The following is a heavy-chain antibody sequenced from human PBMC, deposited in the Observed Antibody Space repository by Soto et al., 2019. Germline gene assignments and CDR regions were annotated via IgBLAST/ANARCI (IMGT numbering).Heavy chain of an antibody. CDR1: GFTFSKYW. CDR2: IDPYDTGI. J-gene: IGHJ3*02. Sequence: QSGGSLRLSCAASGFTFSKYWFHWVRQAPGKGLMWVSRIDPYDTGITYADSVKGRFTISRDNARNTLYLQMDSLTAEDTAVYYCAKDWVLRGVTQGAFDIWGQGTIVTVSS. D-gene: IGHD3-10*01. CDR3: AKDWVLRGVTQGAFDI. V-gene: IGHV3-74*01.